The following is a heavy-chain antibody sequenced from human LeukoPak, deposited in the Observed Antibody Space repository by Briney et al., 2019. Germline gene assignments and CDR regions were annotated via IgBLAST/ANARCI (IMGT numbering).Heavy chain of an antibody. D-gene: IGHD1-26*01. J-gene: IGHJ4*02. CDR1: GFTFSSYW. V-gene: IGHV3-7*01. CDR3: AKWELYSGFYYIDY. Sequence: HPGGSLRLSCAASGFTFSSYWMTWVRQGPGKGLEWVANIKPDGSLIYYVDSVKGRFTISRDNAKNSLYLQMNSLRAEDTAVYHCAKWELYSGFYYIDYWGQGTLATVSS. CDR2: IKPDGSLI.